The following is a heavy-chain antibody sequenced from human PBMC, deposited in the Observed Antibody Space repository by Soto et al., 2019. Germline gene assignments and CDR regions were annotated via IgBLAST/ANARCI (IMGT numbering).Heavy chain of an antibody. D-gene: IGHD2-21*01. CDR2: ISSSGGDT. CDR1: GFIFNTHA. V-gene: IGHV3-23*01. Sequence: EVPLLESGGGLVQPGGSLRLSCAASGFIFNTHAMSWVRQAPGKGLEWVSGISSSGGDTHYADSVKGRLTIPRDNSRNTLHLQMNSLTTQDTVGYYCVTRGYCVGTGCIADYCAVDVWGQGTTVTVSS. J-gene: IGHJ6*02. CDR3: VTRGYCVGTGCIADYCAVDV.